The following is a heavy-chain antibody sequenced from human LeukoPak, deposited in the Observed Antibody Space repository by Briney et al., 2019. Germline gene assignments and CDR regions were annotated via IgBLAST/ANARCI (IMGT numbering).Heavy chain of an antibody. D-gene: IGHD6-19*01. CDR2: INHSGST. CDR3: ARSPAPYSSGWVYYYYGMDV. J-gene: IGHJ6*02. Sequence: SQTLSLTCAVSGGSISSGGYYWSWIRQPPGKGLEWIGEINHSGSTNYNPSLKSRVTISVDTSKNQFSLKLSSVTAADTAVYYCARSPAPYSSGWVYYYYGMDVWGQGTTVTVSS. CDR1: GGSISSGGYY. V-gene: IGHV4-30-2*01.